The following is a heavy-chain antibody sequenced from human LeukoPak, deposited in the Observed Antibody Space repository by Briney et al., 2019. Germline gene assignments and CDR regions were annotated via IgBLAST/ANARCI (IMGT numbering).Heavy chain of an antibody. CDR3: AREDYYGSGSYYDNWFDP. CDR1: GFTFSSYS. J-gene: IGHJ5*02. CDR2: ISSSSSYI. D-gene: IGHD3-10*01. Sequence: KTGGSLRLSCAASGFTFSSYSMNWVRQAPGKGLEWVSYISSSSSYIYYADSAKSRFTISRDNAKNSLYLQMNSLRAEDTAVYYCAREDYYGSGSYYDNWFDPWGQGTLVTVSS. V-gene: IGHV3-21*01.